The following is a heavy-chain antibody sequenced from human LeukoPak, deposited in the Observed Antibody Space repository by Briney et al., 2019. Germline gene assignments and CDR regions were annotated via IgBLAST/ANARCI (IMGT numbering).Heavy chain of an antibody. D-gene: IGHD4-23*01. CDR1: GGSISSSSYY. J-gene: IGHJ6*03. CDR3: ARLHYGGNYGYYYYYMDV. CDR2: IYYSGST. V-gene: IGHV4-39*01. Sequence: PSETLSLTCTVSGGSISSSSYYWGWIRQPLGKGLEWIGSIYYSGSTYYNPSLKSRVSISVDTSKNQFSLNLSSVTAADTAVYYCARLHYGGNYGYYYYYMDVWGKGTTVTISS.